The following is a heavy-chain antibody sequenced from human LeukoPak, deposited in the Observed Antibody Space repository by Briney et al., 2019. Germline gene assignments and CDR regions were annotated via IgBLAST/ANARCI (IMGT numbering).Heavy chain of an antibody. CDR3: ARANTPYYDFWSGYRHDAFDI. CDR2: ISSSSSTI. J-gene: IGHJ3*02. V-gene: IGHV3-48*01. Sequence: GGSLRLSCAASGFTFSSYSMNWVRQAPGKGREWVSYISSSSSTIYYADSVKGRFTISRDNAKNSLYLQMNSLRAEDTAVYYCARANTPYYDFWSGYRHDAFDIWGQGTMVTVSS. CDR1: GFTFSSYS. D-gene: IGHD3-3*01.